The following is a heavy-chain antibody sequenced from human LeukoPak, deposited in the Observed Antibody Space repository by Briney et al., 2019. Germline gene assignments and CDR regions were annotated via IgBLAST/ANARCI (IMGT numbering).Heavy chain of an antibody. CDR2: ISSSSSYT. Sequence: GGSLRLSCAASGFTFSDYYMSWIRQAPGKGLEWVSYISSSSSYTNYADSVKGRFTISRDNAKNSLYLQMNSLRAEDTAVYYYARDGWYYDILTGSHTEYYFDYWGQGTLVTVSS. CDR3: ARDGWYYDILTGSHTEYYFDY. D-gene: IGHD3-9*01. V-gene: IGHV3-11*05. J-gene: IGHJ4*02. CDR1: GFTFSDYY.